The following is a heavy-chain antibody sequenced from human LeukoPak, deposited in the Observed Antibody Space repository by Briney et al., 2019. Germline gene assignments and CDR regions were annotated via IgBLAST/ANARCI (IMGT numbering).Heavy chain of an antibody. D-gene: IGHD6-13*01. CDR1: GYTFTGHY. Sequence: ASVKVSCKASGYTFTGHYIHWVRQAPGQGLEWMGWICPNSGVTNYAQKFQGRVTMTRETSINTAYMELRSLRSDDTAVYYCARDSPEPAAGILQHWGPGTLVTVSS. V-gene: IGHV1-2*02. CDR2: ICPNSGVT. CDR3: ARDSPEPAAGILQH. J-gene: IGHJ1*01.